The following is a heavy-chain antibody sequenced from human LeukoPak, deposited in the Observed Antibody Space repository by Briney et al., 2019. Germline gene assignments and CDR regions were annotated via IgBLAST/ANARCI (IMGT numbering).Heavy chain of an antibody. D-gene: IGHD2-2*02. Sequence: PGGSLRLSCAAAGFAFSSYGMHWVRQAPGKGLERVAVISYDGSNKYYADSVKGRFTISRDNSKNTLYLQMNSLRAEDTAVYYCAKELYPYYYYYGMDVWGQGTTVTVSS. CDR1: GFAFSSYG. V-gene: IGHV3-30*18. CDR3: AKELYPYYYYYGMDV. CDR2: ISYDGSNK. J-gene: IGHJ6*02.